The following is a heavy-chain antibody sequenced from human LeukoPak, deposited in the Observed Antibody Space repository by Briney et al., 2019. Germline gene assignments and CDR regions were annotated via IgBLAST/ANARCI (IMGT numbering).Heavy chain of an antibody. Sequence: SETLSLTCAVYGGSFSGYYWSWIRQPPGKGLEWIGEINHSGSTNYNPSLKSRVTISVDTSKNQFSLKLSSVTAADTAVYYCARRRARWELRFLDYWGQGTLVTVSS. D-gene: IGHD1-26*01. CDR3: ARRRARWELRFLDY. CDR1: GGSFSGYY. J-gene: IGHJ4*02. V-gene: IGHV4-34*01. CDR2: INHSGST.